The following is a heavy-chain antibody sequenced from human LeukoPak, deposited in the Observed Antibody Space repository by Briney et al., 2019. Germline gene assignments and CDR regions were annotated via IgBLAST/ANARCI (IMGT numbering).Heavy chain of an antibody. CDR3: TRGSIAYYYMDV. D-gene: IGHD3-22*01. CDR1: GGSISSYY. Sequence: SETLSLTCTVSGGSISSYYWSWIRQPPGKGLEWIGNIFQSGSTNYNPSLKSRVTISVDTSKNQFSLKLSSVTAADTAVYYCTRGSIAYYYMDVWGKGTTVTISS. J-gene: IGHJ6*03. V-gene: IGHV4-59*01. CDR2: IFQSGST.